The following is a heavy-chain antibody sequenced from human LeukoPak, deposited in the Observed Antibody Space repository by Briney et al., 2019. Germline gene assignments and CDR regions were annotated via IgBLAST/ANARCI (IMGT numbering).Heavy chain of an antibody. D-gene: IGHD7-27*01. Sequence: PGGSLRLSCAASEFTFSSYAMHWVRQAPGKGLEWVAVISYDGSNKYYADSVKGRFTISRDNSKNTLYLQINSLRAEDTAVYYCARDSETGRYFDYWGQGTLVTVSS. CDR1: EFTFSSYA. J-gene: IGHJ4*02. V-gene: IGHV3-30-3*01. CDR2: ISYDGSNK. CDR3: ARDSETGRYFDY.